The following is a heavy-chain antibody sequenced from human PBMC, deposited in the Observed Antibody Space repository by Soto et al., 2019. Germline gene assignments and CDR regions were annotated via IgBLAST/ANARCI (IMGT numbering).Heavy chain of an antibody. CDR2: IYYSGST. Sequence: ASETLSLTCTVSGGSLTDYYWSWIRQPPGKGLEWIGYIYYSGSTNYNPSLKSRVTISVDTSKNQFSLKLSSVTAADTAVYYCARQQWLVLNAFDIWGQGTMVTVSS. CDR1: GGSLTDYY. D-gene: IGHD6-19*01. V-gene: IGHV4-59*01. J-gene: IGHJ3*02. CDR3: ARQQWLVLNAFDI.